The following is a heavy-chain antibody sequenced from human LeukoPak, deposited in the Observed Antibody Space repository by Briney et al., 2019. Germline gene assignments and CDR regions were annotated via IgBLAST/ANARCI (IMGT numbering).Heavy chain of an antibody. CDR2: INTDGSST. Sequence: PGGSLRLSCAASGFTVSSNYMSWVRQAPGKGLVWVSRINTDGSSTYYADSVKGRFTISKDNSKNTLYLQMNSLRAEDTAVYYCATRIRSVAGYYGMDVWGQGTTVTVSS. J-gene: IGHJ6*02. V-gene: IGHV3-53*01. CDR3: ATRIRSVAGYYGMDV. D-gene: IGHD6-19*01. CDR1: GFTVSSNY.